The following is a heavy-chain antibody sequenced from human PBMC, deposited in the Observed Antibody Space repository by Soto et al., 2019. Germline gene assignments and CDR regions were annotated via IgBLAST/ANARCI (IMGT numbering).Heavy chain of an antibody. J-gene: IGHJ4*02. CDR1: GGSISSGDYY. Sequence: QVQLQESGPGLVKPSQTLSLTCTVSGGSISSGDYYWSWIRQPPGKGLEWIGYIYYSGSTYYNPSLKSRVTISVDTSKNHFSLRLSSVTAADTAVYYCATIKLGSNRLDYWGQGTLVTVSS. D-gene: IGHD3-10*01. CDR3: ATIKLGSNRLDY. V-gene: IGHV4-30-4*01. CDR2: IYYSGST.